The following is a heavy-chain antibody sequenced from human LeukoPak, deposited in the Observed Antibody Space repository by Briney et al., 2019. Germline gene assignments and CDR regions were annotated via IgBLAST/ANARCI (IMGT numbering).Heavy chain of an antibody. Sequence: GASVKVSCKASGGTFSSYAISWVRQAPGQGLEWMGGIIPIFGTANYAQKFQGRVTITADESTSTAYMELSSLRSEDTAVYYCARDVKPGIAAAGTEYWGQGTLVTVSS. CDR3: ARDVKPGIAAAGTEY. D-gene: IGHD6-13*01. CDR2: IIPIFGTA. J-gene: IGHJ4*02. CDR1: GGTFSSYA. V-gene: IGHV1-69*13.